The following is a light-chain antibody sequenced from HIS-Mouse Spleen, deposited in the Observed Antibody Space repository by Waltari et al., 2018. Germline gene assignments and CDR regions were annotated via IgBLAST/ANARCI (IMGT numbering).Light chain of an antibody. Sequence: QSVLTQPPSASGTPGQRVTISCSGSSPHIGSNYVYWYQQLPGTAPKLLIYRNNQRPSGVPDRFSGSKSGTSASLAISGLRSEDEADYYCAAWDDSLSGHWVFGGGTKLTVL. J-gene: IGLJ3*02. CDR3: AAWDDSLSGHWV. CDR2: RNN. V-gene: IGLV1-47*01. CDR1: SPHIGSNY.